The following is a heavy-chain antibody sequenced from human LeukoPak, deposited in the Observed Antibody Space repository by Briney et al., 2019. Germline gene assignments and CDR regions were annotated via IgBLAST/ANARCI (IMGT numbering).Heavy chain of an antibody. CDR2: GDYSGGT. CDR1: GDSFSSVTDY. J-gene: IGHJ5*02. CDR3: ARDECPLWSISCHRGFDP. D-gene: IGHD2-2*02. V-gene: IGHV4-39*07. Sequence: SETLSLTCTVSGDSFSSVTDYWAWIRQHPGKGLEWIASGDYSGGTYYNPSLESRVAISADMSKNQFSLNLTSVTAEDTAVYYCARDECPLWSISCHRGFDPWGQGLLVTVSS.